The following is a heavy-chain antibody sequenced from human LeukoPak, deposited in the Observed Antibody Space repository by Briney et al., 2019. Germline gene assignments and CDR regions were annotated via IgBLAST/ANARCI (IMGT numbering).Heavy chain of an antibody. Sequence: ASVKVSCKASGYTFSGYYMHWVRQAPGQGLEWMGRINPNGGGTNYAQRLQGRVTMTNDTSISTAYMELSSLRSDDTAVYYCARDRKITSFGVACDYWGQGTLVTVSS. D-gene: IGHD3-3*01. CDR3: ARDRKITSFGVACDY. J-gene: IGHJ4*02. CDR1: GYTFSGYY. CDR2: INPNGGGT. V-gene: IGHV1-2*06.